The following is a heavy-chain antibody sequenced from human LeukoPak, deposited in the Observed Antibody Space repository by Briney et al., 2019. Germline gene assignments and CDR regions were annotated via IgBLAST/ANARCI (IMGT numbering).Heavy chain of an antibody. Sequence: GGFLRLSCVASGFSFSNSWMSWLRQAPGKEVEWVANIKQDGSDKYYVDSVKGRFTISGDNAKNSLYLQMNSLRAEDTAVYFCARLTAGRGADYWGQGTLVTVSS. CDR2: IKQDGSDK. V-gene: IGHV3-7*01. CDR3: ARLTAGRGADY. CDR1: GFSFSNSW. D-gene: IGHD3-10*01. J-gene: IGHJ4*02.